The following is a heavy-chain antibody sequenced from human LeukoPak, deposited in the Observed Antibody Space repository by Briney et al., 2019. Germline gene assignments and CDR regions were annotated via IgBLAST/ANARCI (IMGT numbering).Heavy chain of an antibody. CDR3: ARERGIAAALYYFDY. J-gene: IGHJ4*02. CDR1: GGSISSGSYY. V-gene: IGHV4-61*02. D-gene: IGHD6-13*01. CDR2: IYTSGST. Sequence: SETLSLTCTVSGGSISSGSYYWSWIRQPAGKGLEWIGRIYTSGSTNYNPSLKSRVTISVDTSKNQFSLKLSSATAADTAVYYCARERGIAAALYYFDYWGQGTLVTVSS.